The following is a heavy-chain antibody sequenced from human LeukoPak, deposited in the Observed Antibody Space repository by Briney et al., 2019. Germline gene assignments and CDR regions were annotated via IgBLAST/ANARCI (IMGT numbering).Heavy chain of an antibody. V-gene: IGHV3-7*01. CDR1: GFTFSSYW. J-gene: IGHJ6*03. CDR2: IRQDGSEK. CDR3: ARQYSGSYFYYYYYYMDV. D-gene: IGHD1-26*01. Sequence: GGSLRLSCAASGFTFSSYWMSWVRQAPGKGLEWVANIRQDGSEKYYVDSVKGRFTISRDNAKNSLYLQMNSRRAEDTAVYYCARQYSGSYFYYYYYYMDVWGKGTTVTVSS.